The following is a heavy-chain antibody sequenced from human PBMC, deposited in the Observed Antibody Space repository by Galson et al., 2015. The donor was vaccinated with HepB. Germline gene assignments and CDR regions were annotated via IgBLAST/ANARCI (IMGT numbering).Heavy chain of an antibody. J-gene: IGHJ5*02. CDR2: IRANGGSR. Sequence: SLRLSCAASGFTFGSTAMTWVRQAPGKGLEWVSGIRANGGSRSYAESVKGRFTISRDNSKNTLSFQMNSLRAEDTAVYYCAKGYGLFDLWGQGTLVTVSS. V-gene: IGHV3-23*01. CDR1: GFTFGSTA. D-gene: IGHD4-17*01. CDR3: AKGYGLFDL.